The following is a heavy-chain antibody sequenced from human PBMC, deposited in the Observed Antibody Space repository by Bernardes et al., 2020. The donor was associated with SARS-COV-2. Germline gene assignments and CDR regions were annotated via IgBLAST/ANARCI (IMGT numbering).Heavy chain of an antibody. J-gene: IGHJ6*02. CDR1: GFTVSSNY. V-gene: IGHV3-53*01. Sequence: GGSLRLSCAASGFTVSSNYMSWVRQAPGKGLEWVSVIYSGGSTYYADSVKGRFTISRDNSKNTLYLQMNSLRAEGTAVYYCAREMILWFGEFQSDYYYGMDVWGQGTTVTVSS. CDR3: AREMILWFGEFQSDYYYGMDV. CDR2: IYSGGST. D-gene: IGHD3-10*01.